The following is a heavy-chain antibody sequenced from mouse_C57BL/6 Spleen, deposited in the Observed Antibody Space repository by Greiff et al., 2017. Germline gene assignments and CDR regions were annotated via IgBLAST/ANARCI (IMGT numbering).Heavy chain of an antibody. V-gene: IGHV1-18*01. CDR1: GYTFTDYN. Sequence: EVQLQQSGPELVKPGASVKIPCTASGYTFTDYNMDWVKQSHGKSLEWIGDINPNNGGTIYNQKFKGKATLTVDKSSSTAYMELRSLTSEDTAVYYCARTDLLLRAAFDYWGQGTTLTVSS. CDR2: INPNNGGT. CDR3: ARTDLLLRAAFDY. D-gene: IGHD1-1*01. J-gene: IGHJ2*01.